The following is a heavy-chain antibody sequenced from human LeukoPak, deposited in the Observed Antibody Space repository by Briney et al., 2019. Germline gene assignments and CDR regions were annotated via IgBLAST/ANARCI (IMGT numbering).Heavy chain of an antibody. D-gene: IGHD3-3*01. CDR3: ARDSLRFLEWTSYYFDY. V-gene: IGHV3-7*01. J-gene: IGHJ4*02. CDR1: GLTFSTYW. Sequence: GGSLGLSCAASGLTFSTYWMTWVRQAPGKGLEWVANIKQDGSEKYYVDSVKGRFTISRDNAKNSLYLQMSSLRVEDTAVYYCARDSLRFLEWTSYYFDYWGQGTLVTVSS. CDR2: IKQDGSEK.